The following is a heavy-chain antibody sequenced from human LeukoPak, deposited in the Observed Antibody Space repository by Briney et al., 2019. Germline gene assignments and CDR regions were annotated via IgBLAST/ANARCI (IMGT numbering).Heavy chain of an antibody. CDR2: IYTSGST. CDR3: ARGGPDYYYYYLDV. Sequence: SQTLSLTCTVSGGSISSGSYYWSWIRQPAGKGLEWIGRIYTSGSTNYNPSLKSRVTISVDTSKNQFSLKLSSVAAADTVVYYCARGGPDYYYYYLDVWGKGTTVTVSS. J-gene: IGHJ6*03. CDR1: GGSISSGSYY. V-gene: IGHV4-61*02.